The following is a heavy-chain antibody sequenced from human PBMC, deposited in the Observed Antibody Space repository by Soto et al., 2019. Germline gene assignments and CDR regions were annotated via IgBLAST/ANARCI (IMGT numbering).Heavy chain of an antibody. D-gene: IGHD2-15*01. CDR2: ISGSGGST. CDR1: GFTFSSYA. CDR3: AKLVVAATFYYYGMDV. Sequence: EVQLLESGGGLVQPGGSLRLSCAASGFTFSSYAMSWVRQAPGKGLEWVSAISGSGGSTYYADSVKGRFTISRDNSKNTLYLQMNSLRAEDTAVYYCAKLVVAATFYYYGMDVWGQGTTVTVSS. J-gene: IGHJ6*02. V-gene: IGHV3-23*01.